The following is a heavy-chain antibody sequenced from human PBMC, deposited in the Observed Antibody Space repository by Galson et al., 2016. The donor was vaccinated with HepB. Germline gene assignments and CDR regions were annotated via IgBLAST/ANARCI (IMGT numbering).Heavy chain of an antibody. Sequence: CAISGDSVYNNGAAWVWIRQSPSRGLEWLGRTFYRSTWENHYAGSVKNRITISPDTSRDQFSLHLNSVTPEDTAVYYCARAVMLGRGMDVWGQGTTVTVSS. CDR2: TFYRSTWEN. J-gene: IGHJ6*02. V-gene: IGHV6-1*01. CDR1: GDSVYNNGAA. D-gene: IGHD3-10*01. CDR3: ARAVMLGRGMDV.